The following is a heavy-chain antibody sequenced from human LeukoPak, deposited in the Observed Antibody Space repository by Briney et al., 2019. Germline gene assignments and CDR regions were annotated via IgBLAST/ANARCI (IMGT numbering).Heavy chain of an antibody. J-gene: IGHJ3*02. CDR3: VKDTSSSWYPPTDSFDI. D-gene: IGHD6-13*01. V-gene: IGHV3-43*02. Sequence: PGGSLRLSCAASGFTFGDYAMHWVRQAPGKGLEWVSLISGNGVSTYYADSVKGRFTISRDNSKHSLFLQMNSLRTEDTALYYCVKDTSSSWYPPTDSFDIWGRGTMVTVSS. CDR2: ISGNGVST. CDR1: GFTFGDYA.